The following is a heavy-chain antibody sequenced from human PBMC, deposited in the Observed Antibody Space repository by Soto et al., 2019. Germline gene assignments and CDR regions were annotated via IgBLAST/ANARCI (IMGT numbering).Heavy chain of an antibody. CDR1: GGSISSGGYS. D-gene: IGHD3-22*01. J-gene: IGHJ4*02. Sequence: PSETLSLTCAVSGGSISSGGYSWSWIRQPPGKGLEWIGYIYHSGSTYYNPSLKSRVTISVDRSKNQFSLKLSSVTAADTAVYYCARGDMYYYDSSGYPYELGYDYWGQGTLVTVSS. CDR3: ARGDMYYYDSSGYPYELGYDY. V-gene: IGHV4-30-2*01. CDR2: IYHSGST.